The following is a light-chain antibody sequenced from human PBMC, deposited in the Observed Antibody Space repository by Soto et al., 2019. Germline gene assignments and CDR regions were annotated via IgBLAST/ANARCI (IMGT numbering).Light chain of an antibody. J-gene: IGKJ5*01. Sequence: DIQMTQSPSSLSASVGDRVTITCRASQSLGSYLNWYQQKAGKAPERLIYAVSTLQSGVPSRFSGSGSGTDFTLTISSLQPEDFATYYCQQSYSVPITFGQGTRPEIK. CDR1: QSLGSY. CDR2: AVS. CDR3: QQSYSVPIT. V-gene: IGKV1-39*01.